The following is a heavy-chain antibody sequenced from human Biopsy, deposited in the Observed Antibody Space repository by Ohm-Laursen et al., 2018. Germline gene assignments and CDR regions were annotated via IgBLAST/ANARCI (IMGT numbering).Heavy chain of an antibody. CDR1: GGSFTGHY. CDR2: ISHTGYT. V-gene: IGHV4-59*11. CDR3: ARGSNEYGGLYFPH. Sequence: SDTLSLTWTVSGGSFTGHYWTWIRQPPGKGLEWIGHISHTGYTGYKSSLKSGVTISLDTSRKHFSLRLTSLAAADTAVYYCARGSNEYGGLYFPHWGQGTLVTVSS. J-gene: IGHJ1*01. D-gene: IGHD4-23*01.